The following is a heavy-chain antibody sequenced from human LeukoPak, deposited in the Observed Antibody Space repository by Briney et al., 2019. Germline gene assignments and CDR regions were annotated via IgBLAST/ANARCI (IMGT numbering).Heavy chain of an antibody. V-gene: IGHV3-53*01. CDR3: ARDLYGDFDY. CDR1: GFTFSSNY. Sequence: GXLRLSCAASGFTFSSNYMSWVRQAPGKGLEWVSVIYSGGSTYYADSVTGRFNISRDNSKNTLYLQMNSLRAEDTAVYYCARDLYGDFDYWGQGTLVTVSS. J-gene: IGHJ4*02. CDR2: IYSGGST. D-gene: IGHD4-17*01.